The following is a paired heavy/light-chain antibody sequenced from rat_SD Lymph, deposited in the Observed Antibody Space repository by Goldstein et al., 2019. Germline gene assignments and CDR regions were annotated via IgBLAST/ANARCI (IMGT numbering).Light chain of an antibody. CDR3: LQHNEYPPT. V-gene: IGKV14S18*01. CDR2: GAT. CDR1: QDIGNY. Sequence: DIQMTQSPSSLPASLGDRVTITCRASQDIGNYLRWFQQKPGKSPRLMIYGATNLAAGVPSRFSGSRSGSDYSLTINSLESEDMAIYYCLQHNEYPPTFGGGTKLELK. J-gene: IGKJ1*01.
Heavy chain of an antibody. CDR3: TRPGYGYNPFDY. CDR2: IYPNSGAT. Sequence: QVKLLQSGAALVKPGASVKMSCKASGYTFTDYWVSWVKQSHGKSLEWIGEIYPNSGATNFNEKFKGKATLTVDKSTSTAYMELSRLTSEDSAIYYCTRPGYGYNPFDYWGQGVMVTVSS. V-gene: IGHV1-36*01. D-gene: IGHD1-9*01. J-gene: IGHJ2*01. CDR1: GYTFTDYW.